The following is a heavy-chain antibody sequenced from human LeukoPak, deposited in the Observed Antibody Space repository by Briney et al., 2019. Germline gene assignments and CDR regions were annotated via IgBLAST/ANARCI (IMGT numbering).Heavy chain of an antibody. Sequence: AASVKVSCKASGYTFANYYMHWVRQAPGQGLEWMGIINPSGGGTTYAQKFQGRVSMTRDTSTSTFYMDLSSLRSEDTAVYYCARHPSNYYDSSGYFGCFDPWGQGTLVTVSS. J-gene: IGHJ5*02. CDR1: GYTFANYY. CDR2: INPSGGGT. CDR3: ARHPSNYYDSSGYFGCFDP. D-gene: IGHD3-22*01. V-gene: IGHV1-46*01.